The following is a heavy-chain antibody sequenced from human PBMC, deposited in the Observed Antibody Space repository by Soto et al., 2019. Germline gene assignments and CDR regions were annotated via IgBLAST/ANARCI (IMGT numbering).Heavy chain of an antibody. CDR1: GFTVSSNY. V-gene: IGHV3-66*01. CDR2: IYSGGST. J-gene: IGHJ4*02. Sequence: GGSLRLSCAASGFTVSSNYMSWVRQAPGKGLEWVSVIYSGGSTYYADSVKGRFTISRDNSKNTLYLQMNSLRAEDTAVYYCATLRPVLRYSFDYWGQGTLVTVSS. CDR3: ATLRPVLRYSFDY. D-gene: IGHD3-9*01.